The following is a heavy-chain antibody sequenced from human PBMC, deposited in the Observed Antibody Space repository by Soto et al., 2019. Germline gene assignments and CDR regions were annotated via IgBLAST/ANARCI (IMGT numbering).Heavy chain of an antibody. J-gene: IGHJ3*02. CDR1: GGFVSSGSYY. CDR3: ARVERGTATTVVDAFDI. CDR2: MSHSSGT. V-gene: IGHV4-34*01. Sequence: QVQLQQWGAGLLEPSETVSLTCAVYGGFVSSGSYYWSWIRQPPGKGLEWIGEMSHSSGTHFNPSLKSRVTISVDTSMNQFSLKMSSVTAADTALYYCARVERGTATTVVDAFDIWGPGTMVTVSS. D-gene: IGHD1-1*01.